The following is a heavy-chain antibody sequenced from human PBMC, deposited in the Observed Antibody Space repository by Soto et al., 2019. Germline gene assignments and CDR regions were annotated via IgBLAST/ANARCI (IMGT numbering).Heavy chain of an antibody. Sequence: QVQLVQSGAEVKKPGSSMKVSCKASGGTFNSYDINWVRQAPGQGLEWMGGIIPIVETPKYAQKFQGRVTISADESTNTVYMEFSSLRSEDTAMYYCARLSRPNYYDTSGFFKDNWFDPWGQGTLVTVSS. D-gene: IGHD3-22*01. CDR1: GGTFNSYD. V-gene: IGHV1-69*01. CDR3: ARLSRPNYYDTSGFFKDNWFDP. J-gene: IGHJ5*02. CDR2: IIPIVETP.